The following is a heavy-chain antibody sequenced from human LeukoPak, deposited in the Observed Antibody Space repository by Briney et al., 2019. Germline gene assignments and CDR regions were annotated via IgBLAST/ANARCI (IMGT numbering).Heavy chain of an antibody. CDR3: AKIYSRITMVRGIDY. J-gene: IGHJ4*02. CDR2: ISYDGSNK. V-gene: IGHV3-30*18. Sequence: GGSLRLSCAASGFTFSSYGMHWVRQAPGKGLDMVAIISYDGSNKYYADSVKGRFTISRDNSKNTLYLQMNSLRTEDTAVYYCAKIYSRITMVRGIDYWGQGTLVTVSS. D-gene: IGHD3-10*01. CDR1: GFTFSSYG.